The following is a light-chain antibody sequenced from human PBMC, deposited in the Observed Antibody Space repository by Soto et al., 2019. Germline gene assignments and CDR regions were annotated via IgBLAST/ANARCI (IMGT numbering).Light chain of an antibody. CDR3: QQLNSYPLT. CDR1: QGISSY. CDR2: AAS. J-gene: IGKJ4*01. Sequence: IQLTQSPSSLSASVRDRLNITCRASQGISSYLAWYQQKPGKAPKLLIYAASTLQSGVPSRFSGSGSGTDFTLTICSLQPEDFATYYCQQLNSYPLTFGGGTKVDIK. V-gene: IGKV1-9*01.